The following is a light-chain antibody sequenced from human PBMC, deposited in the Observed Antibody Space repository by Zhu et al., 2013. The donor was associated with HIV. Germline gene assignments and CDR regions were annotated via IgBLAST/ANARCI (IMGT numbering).Light chain of an antibody. CDR2: EAS. Sequence: DIQMTQSPSTLSASVGDRVTITCRASQSISSWLAWYQQKPGRAPKLLIYEASDLESGVPSRFSGSGSETEFTLSINSLQPDDFATYYCQQYKTFSTFGQGTRWRX. CDR3: QQYKTFST. V-gene: IGKV1-5*03. CDR1: QSISSW. J-gene: IGKJ1*01.